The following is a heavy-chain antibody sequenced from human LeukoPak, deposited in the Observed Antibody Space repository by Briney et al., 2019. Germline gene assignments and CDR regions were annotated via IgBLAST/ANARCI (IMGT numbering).Heavy chain of an antibody. V-gene: IGHV4-34*01. CDR1: GGSFSGYY. CDR2: INHSGST. D-gene: IGHD3-16*01. Sequence: SETLSLTCAVYGGSFSGYYWSWIRQPPGKGLEWTGEINHSGSTNYNPSLKSRVTISVDTSKNQFSLKLSSVTAADTAVYYCATRGLGMDVWGQGTTVTVSS. J-gene: IGHJ6*02. CDR3: ATRGLGMDV.